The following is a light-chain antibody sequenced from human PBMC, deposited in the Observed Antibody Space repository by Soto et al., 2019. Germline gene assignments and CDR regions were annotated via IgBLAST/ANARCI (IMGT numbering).Light chain of an antibody. J-gene: IGKJ1*01. V-gene: IGKV3-20*01. Sequence: EIVLTQSPGTLSSSPGERATLSCRASQSVSSSYLAWYQQKPGQAPRLIIYGASSRATGIPDRFSGSGSGTDFTLTISRLEPEDFAVYYCQQYGSSPRTFGQGTKVEIK. CDR2: GAS. CDR1: QSVSSSY. CDR3: QQYGSSPRT.